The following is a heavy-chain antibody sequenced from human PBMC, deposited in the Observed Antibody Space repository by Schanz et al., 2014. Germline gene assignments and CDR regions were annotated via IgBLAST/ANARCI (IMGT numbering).Heavy chain of an antibody. Sequence: ARLVESGGGLVEPGGSLRLSCSGSGFTFSEVYMSWVRQAPGKGLEWVSVIYNGGGGRTYYADSVKGRFTISRDNAKNSLYLQMNSLRAEATAVYYCARAPPPYSSSPYYWYYGMDVWGQGTTVTVSS. CDR3: ARAPPPYSSSPYYWYYGMDV. J-gene: IGHJ6*02. CDR2: IYNGGGGRT. CDR1: GFTFSEVY. V-gene: IGHV3-11*01. D-gene: IGHD6-6*01.